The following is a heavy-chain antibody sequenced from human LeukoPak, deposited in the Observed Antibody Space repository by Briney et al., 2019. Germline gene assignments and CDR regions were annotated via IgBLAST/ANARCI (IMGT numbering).Heavy chain of an antibody. Sequence: SETLSLTCAVSGVSLKNYYWSWIRQSAEKGLEWIGRLHTSGSTTYNPSLKSRVTMSVDTSKNQFSLKVTSVTATDTAVYYCARRRAVRTALKNWFDPWGQGTLVTVSS. CDR2: LHTSGST. V-gene: IGHV4-4*07. CDR1: GVSLKNYY. CDR3: ARRRAVRTALKNWFDP. J-gene: IGHJ5*02. D-gene: IGHD2-2*01.